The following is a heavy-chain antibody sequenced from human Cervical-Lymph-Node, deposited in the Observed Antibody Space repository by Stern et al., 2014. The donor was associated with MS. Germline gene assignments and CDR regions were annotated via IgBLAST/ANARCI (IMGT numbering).Heavy chain of an antibody. Sequence: VQLVESGGGVVQPGRSLRLSCAASGFTFRSYGMHWVRQAPGKGLEWVAVISYDGTNKYYADSVKGRFSISRDNVKNPLYLQRNSLRTEDTALYYCAKDRALMEVLTTYRRRYGLDVWGQGTTVTVSS. CDR3: AKDRALMEVLTTYRRRYGLDV. CDR2: ISYDGTNK. V-gene: IGHV3-30*18. CDR1: GFTFRSYG. D-gene: IGHD3-16*01. J-gene: IGHJ6*02.